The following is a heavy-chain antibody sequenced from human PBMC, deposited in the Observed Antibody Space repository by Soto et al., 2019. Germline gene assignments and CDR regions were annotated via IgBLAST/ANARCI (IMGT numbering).Heavy chain of an antibody. CDR1: GGSISSGDYY. D-gene: IGHD3-10*01. J-gene: IGHJ6*02. V-gene: IGHV4-30-4*01. CDR2: IYYSGST. CDR3: ARDRYPRGEYYGMDV. Sequence: QVQLQESGPGLVKPSQTLSLTCTVSGGSISSGDYYWSWIRQPPGKGLEWIGYIYYSGSTYYNPSLKRRVTISVETSKNQFSLKLSSVTAADTAVYYCARDRYPRGEYYGMDVWGQGTTVTVSS.